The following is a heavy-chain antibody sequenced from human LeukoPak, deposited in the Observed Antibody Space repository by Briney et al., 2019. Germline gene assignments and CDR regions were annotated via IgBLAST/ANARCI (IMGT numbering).Heavy chain of an antibody. CDR2: ISSNGGST. V-gene: IGHV3-64D*06. J-gene: IGHJ4*02. D-gene: IGHD1-26*01. CDR3: VKGRWELLV. CDR1: GLTFSSYA. Sequence: PGGSLRLSCSDSGLTFSSYAMHWVRQAPGKGLEYVSAISSNGGSTHYADSVKGRFTISRDNSKNTLYLQMSSLRAEDTAVYYCVKGRWELLVWGQGTLVTVSS.